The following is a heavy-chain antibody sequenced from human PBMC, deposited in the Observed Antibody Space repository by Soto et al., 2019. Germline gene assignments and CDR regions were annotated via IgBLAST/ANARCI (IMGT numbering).Heavy chain of an antibody. J-gene: IGHJ4*02. CDR2: ISSTGDYK. CDR3: ARYPGTIMSTVVGSYYFDH. D-gene: IGHD5-12*01. V-gene: IGHV3-21*01. CDR1: GFTFSNYS. Sequence: GGSLRLSCAVSGFTFSNYSMNWVRQAPGKGLEWVSSISSTGDYKYYTDSVKGRFTVSRDNAKNSLFLQMNSLRAEDTAVYFCARYPGTIMSTVVGSYYFDHWGLGNLVTVSS.